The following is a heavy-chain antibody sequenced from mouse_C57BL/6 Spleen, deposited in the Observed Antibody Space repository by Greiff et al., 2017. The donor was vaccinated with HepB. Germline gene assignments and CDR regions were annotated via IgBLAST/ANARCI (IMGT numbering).Heavy chain of an antibody. CDR2: ISSGSSTI. V-gene: IGHV5-17*01. CDR3: ARQSRYWYFEV. Sequence: EVQGVESGGGLVKPGGSLKLSCAASGFTFSDYGMHWVRQAPEKGLEWVAYISSGSSTIYYADTVKGRFTISRDNAKNTLFLHMTSLRSEDTAMYYCARQSRYWYFEVWGTGTTVTVSS. CDR1: GFTFSDYG. J-gene: IGHJ1*03.